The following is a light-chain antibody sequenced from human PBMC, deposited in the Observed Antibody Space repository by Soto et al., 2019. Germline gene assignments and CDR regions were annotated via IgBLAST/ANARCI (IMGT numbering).Light chain of an antibody. CDR3: CSFAGTYTFLV. Sequence: QSALTQPRSVSGSPGQSVTISCTGTSGDVGGYNYVSWYQQFPGNAPKLMIYDVTKRPSGVPDRFSGSKSGNTASLTISGLQAEDEADYYCCSFAGTYTFLVFGGGTKLTVL. V-gene: IGLV2-11*01. CDR1: SGDVGGYNY. J-gene: IGLJ2*01. CDR2: DVT.